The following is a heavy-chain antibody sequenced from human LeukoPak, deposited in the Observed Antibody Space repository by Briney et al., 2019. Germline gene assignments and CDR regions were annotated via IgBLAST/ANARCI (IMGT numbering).Heavy chain of an antibody. Sequence: GGSLRLSCAASGFTFSSNAMHWVRQAPGKGLEYVSAISSNGGSTYYPNSVKGRFTISRDNSKNTLYLQMGSLRAEDTAVYYCAGSPNSNLRAFDIWGQGTMVTVSS. CDR2: ISSNGGST. CDR1: GFTFSSNA. V-gene: IGHV3-64*01. D-gene: IGHD4-11*01. CDR3: AGSPNSNLRAFDI. J-gene: IGHJ3*02.